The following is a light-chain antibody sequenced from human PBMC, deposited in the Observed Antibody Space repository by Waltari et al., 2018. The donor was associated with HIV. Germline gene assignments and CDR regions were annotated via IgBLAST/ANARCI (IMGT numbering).Light chain of an antibody. V-gene: IGKV3-11*01. J-gene: IGKJ2*01. CDR3: QQRTNWPPHN. CDR2: EAS. Sequence: EIVLTQSPATLSLSPGERAPLSCRASRSVGSYLAWYQQRPGQSPRLLIYEASNRATGIPARFSGSGSGTECTLTISSLEPEDFAVYYCQQRTNWPPHNFGQGTKLEIK. CDR1: RSVGSY.